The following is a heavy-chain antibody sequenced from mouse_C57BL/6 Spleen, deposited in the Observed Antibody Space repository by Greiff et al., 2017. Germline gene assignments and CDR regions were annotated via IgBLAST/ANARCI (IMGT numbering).Heavy chain of an antibody. CDR3: ARESAQATFCGY. V-gene: IGHV1-26*01. D-gene: IGHD3-2*02. CDR2: INPNNGGT. Sequence: EVQLQQSGPELVKPGASVKISCKASGYTFTDYYMNWVKQSHGKSLEWIGDINPNNGGTSYNQKFKGKATLTVDKSSSTAYMERRSLTSEDSAVYYCARESAQATFCGYWGQGTLVTVSA. CDR1: GYTFTDYY. J-gene: IGHJ3*01.